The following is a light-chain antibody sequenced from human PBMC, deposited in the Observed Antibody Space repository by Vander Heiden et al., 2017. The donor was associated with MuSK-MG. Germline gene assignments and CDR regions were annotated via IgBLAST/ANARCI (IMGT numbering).Light chain of an antibody. Sequence: ERSMTQVVATLSVSPGERATLSCRASQSVSSNLDWYQQKPGQAPRLLIYGASTRATGIPARLSGSEYGTEFTLTISSLKSEDFALYYCQQDDNWPPLTFGGGTKVEIK. V-gene: IGKV3-15*01. CDR2: GAS. J-gene: IGKJ4*01. CDR3: QQDDNWPPLT. CDR1: QSVSSN.